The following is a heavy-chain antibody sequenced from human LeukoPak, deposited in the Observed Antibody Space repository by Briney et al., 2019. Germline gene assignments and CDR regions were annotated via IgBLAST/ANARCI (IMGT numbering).Heavy chain of an antibody. V-gene: IGHV4-4*02. CDR2: IFHSGST. D-gene: IGHD4-17*01. CDR1: GGSISSSNW. J-gene: IGHJ6*04. Sequence: PSETLSLTCAVSGGSISSSNWWSWVRPPPGKGLEWIGEIFHSGSTNYNPPLQSRVTISVDESKNQFSLKLSSVTAADTAVYYCARNQMTTVTGFYYYGMDVWGKGTTVTVSS. CDR3: ARNQMTTVTGFYYYGMDV.